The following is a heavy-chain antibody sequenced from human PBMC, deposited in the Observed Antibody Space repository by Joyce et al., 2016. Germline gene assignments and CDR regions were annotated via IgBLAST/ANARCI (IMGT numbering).Heavy chain of an antibody. J-gene: IGHJ4*02. Sequence: QLQLQESGPGLVKPSETLSLTCTVSGGSMSSSSYYWGWIRQPPGKGLAWIGSISYSGGTYYNPSLKSRVTISVDTSKNQFTLNLSSMTAADTAVHYCARLYSGNTIDYWGQGTLVTVSS. V-gene: IGHV4-39*01. D-gene: IGHD4-23*01. CDR2: ISYSGGT. CDR3: ARLYSGNTIDY. CDR1: GGSMSSSSYY.